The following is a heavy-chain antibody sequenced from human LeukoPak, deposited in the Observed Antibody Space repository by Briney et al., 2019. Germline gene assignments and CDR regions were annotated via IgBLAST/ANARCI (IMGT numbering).Heavy chain of an antibody. CDR2: IYSGNSK. CDR1: GFTVSNNY. Sequence: PGGSLRLSCAASGFTVSNNYMSWVRQAPGKGLEWVSVIYSGNSKYYADSVKGRFTISRDNSKNTVYLQMNSLRAEDTAVYYCAKDPYCSSSSCYTWWFDPWGQGTLVTVSA. J-gene: IGHJ5*02. V-gene: IGHV3-53*05. CDR3: AKDPYCSSSSCYTWWFDP. D-gene: IGHD2-2*02.